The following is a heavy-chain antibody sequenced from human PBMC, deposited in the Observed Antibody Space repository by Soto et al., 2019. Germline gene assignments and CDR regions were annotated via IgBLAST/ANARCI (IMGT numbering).Heavy chain of an antibody. CDR1: GGSISSGGYY. J-gene: IGHJ4*02. V-gene: IGHV4-31*03. CDR3: ARVNYDYVWGSYRPYYFDY. CDR2: IYYSGSN. Sequence: SETLSLTCTVSGGSISSGGYYWSWIRQHPGKGLEWIGYIYYSGSNYYNPSLKSRVTISVDTSKNQFSLKLSSVTAADTAVYYCARVNYDYVWGSYRPYYFDYWGQGTLVTVS. D-gene: IGHD3-16*02.